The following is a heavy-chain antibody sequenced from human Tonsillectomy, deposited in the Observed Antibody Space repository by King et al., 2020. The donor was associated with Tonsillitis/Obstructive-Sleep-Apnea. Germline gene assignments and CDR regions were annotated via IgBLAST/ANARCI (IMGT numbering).Heavy chain of an antibody. D-gene: IGHD4-11*01. CDR1: GFTFSSYA. J-gene: IGHJ4*02. V-gene: IGHV3-30*04. Sequence: VQLVESGGGVVQPGRSLRLSCAASGFTFSSYAMHWVRQAPGKGLEWVAVISYDGSNKYYADSVKGRFTISRDNSKNTLYLQMNSLRAEDTAVYYCARDTVTTDSYYFVYWGQGTLVTVSS. CDR3: ARDTVTTDSYYFVY. CDR2: ISYDGSNK.